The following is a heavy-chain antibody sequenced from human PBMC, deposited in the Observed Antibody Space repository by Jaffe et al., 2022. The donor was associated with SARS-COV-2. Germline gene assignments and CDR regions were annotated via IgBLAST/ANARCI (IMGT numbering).Heavy chain of an antibody. J-gene: IGHJ4*02. V-gene: IGHV1-2*02. Sequence: QVQLVQSGAEVKKPGASVKVSCKASGYTFTGYYLHWVRQAPGQGLEWMGWINPDSGDTNYAQKFQGRVTMTRDTSISTAYMELSRLRSDDSAVFFCARSGLELFTWAIWGQGTPVTVSS. CDR3: ARSGLELFTWAI. CDR1: GYTFTGYY. CDR2: INPDSGDT. D-gene: IGHD1-7*01.